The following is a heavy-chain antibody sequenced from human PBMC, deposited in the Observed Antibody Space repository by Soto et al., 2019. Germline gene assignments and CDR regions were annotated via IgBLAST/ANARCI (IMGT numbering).Heavy chain of an antibody. V-gene: IGHV3-30*03. Sequence: QVQLVESGGGVVQPGRSLRLSCAASGFTFSSYGMHWVRQAPGKGLEWVAVISYDGSNKYYADSVKGRFTISRDNSKNTLYLQMNSLRAEDTAVYYCATTVTTAWGYWGQGTLVTVSS. J-gene: IGHJ4*02. CDR2: ISYDGSNK. CDR1: GFTFSSYG. CDR3: ATTVTTAWGY. D-gene: IGHD4-17*01.